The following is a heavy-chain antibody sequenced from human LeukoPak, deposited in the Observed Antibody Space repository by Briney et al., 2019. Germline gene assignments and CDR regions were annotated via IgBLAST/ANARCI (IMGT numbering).Heavy chain of an antibody. J-gene: IGHJ4*02. CDR3: ARDVWFGGSYYFDY. Sequence: SETLSLTCTVPGGSISSYYWSWIRQPAGKGLEWIGRIYTSGSTNYNPSLKSRVTMSVDTSKNQFSLKLSSVTAADTAVYYCARDVWFGGSYYFDYWGQGTLVTVSS. D-gene: IGHD1-26*01. CDR1: GGSISSYY. CDR2: IYTSGST. V-gene: IGHV4-4*07.